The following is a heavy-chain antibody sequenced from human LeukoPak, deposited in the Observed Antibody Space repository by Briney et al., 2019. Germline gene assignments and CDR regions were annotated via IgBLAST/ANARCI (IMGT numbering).Heavy chain of an antibody. CDR2: ISDSGGST. CDR3: AKDSVGGITILTGGAFDI. J-gene: IGHJ3*02. V-gene: IGHV3-23*01. CDR1: GFTFSTYA. Sequence: GGSLRLSCAASGFTFSTYAMSWVRQAPGKGLEWVSAISDSGGSTYYADSVKGRFTISRDNSKNTLYLQMNSLRAEDTAVYYCAKDSVGGITILTGGAFDIWGQGTMVTVSS. D-gene: IGHD3-9*01.